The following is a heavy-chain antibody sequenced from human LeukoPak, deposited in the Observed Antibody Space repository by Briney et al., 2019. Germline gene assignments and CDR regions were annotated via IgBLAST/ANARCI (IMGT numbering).Heavy chain of an antibody. CDR1: GFTVSSNY. Sequence: PGGSLRLSCAASGFTVSSNYMTWVRQAPGKGLEWVSVIYSGGRTYYADSVKGRFTISRDNSENTLYLQMNSLRAEDTAVYYCARQLVPDFWGQGTLVTVSS. V-gene: IGHV3-53*01. CDR2: IYSGGRT. CDR3: ARQLVPDF. D-gene: IGHD1-1*01. J-gene: IGHJ4*02.